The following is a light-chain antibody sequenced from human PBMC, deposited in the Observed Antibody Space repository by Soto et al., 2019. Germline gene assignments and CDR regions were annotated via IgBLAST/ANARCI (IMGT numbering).Light chain of an antibody. CDR1: ISDIGGYNY. V-gene: IGLV2-14*01. J-gene: IGLJ2*01. CDR2: EVS. CDR3: SSYTSGSTLVV. Sequence: SALTQPASVSGSPGQSITISCTGSISDIGGYNYVSWYQQHPGKAPKLMIFEVSNRPSGVSNRFSGSKSGNTASLTISGLQAEDEADYYCSSYTSGSTLVVFGGGTK.